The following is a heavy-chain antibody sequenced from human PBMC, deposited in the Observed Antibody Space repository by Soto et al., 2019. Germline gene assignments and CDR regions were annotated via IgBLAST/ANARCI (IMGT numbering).Heavy chain of an antibody. CDR3: ARGSAYSDYDLEY. CDR2: VSGTGGSA. J-gene: IGHJ4*02. V-gene: IGHV3-23*01. D-gene: IGHD4-17*01. Sequence: GGSLRLSCAASGFTFSSYAMTWVRQAPGKGLEWVSGVSGTGGSAHYADSVKGRFTISRDKSTNTLYLHMNSLRAEDTAVYCCARGSAYSDYDLEYWGQGTLVTVSS. CDR1: GFTFSSYA.